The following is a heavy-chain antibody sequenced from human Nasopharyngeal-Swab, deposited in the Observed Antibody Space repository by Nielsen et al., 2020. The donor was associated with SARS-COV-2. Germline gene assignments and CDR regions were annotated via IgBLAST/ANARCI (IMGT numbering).Heavy chain of an antibody. V-gene: IGHV4-61*02. D-gene: IGHD5-18*01. CDR2: IYTSGST. J-gene: IGHJ4*02. CDR1: GGSISSGSYY. CDR3: ARAGRYSYGDYFDY. Sequence: SDTLSLTCTVSGGSISSGSYYWSWIRQPAGKGLEWIGRIYTSGSTNYNPSLKSRVTISVDTSKNQFSLKLSSVTAADTAVYYCARAGRYSYGDYFDYWGQGTLVTVSS.